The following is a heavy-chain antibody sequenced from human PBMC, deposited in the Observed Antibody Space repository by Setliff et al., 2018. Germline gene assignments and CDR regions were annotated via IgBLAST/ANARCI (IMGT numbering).Heavy chain of an antibody. CDR3: ARILGYCSGGSCYVPY. V-gene: IGHV4-39*07. J-gene: IGHJ4*02. CDR1: GDSISSSSYY. CDR2: IYYGGSA. Sequence: SETLSLTCTVSGDSISSSSYYWGWIRQPPGKGLEWIGNIYYGGSAYYNPSLKSRVTISVDTSKNQFSLKLSSVTAADTAMYYCARILGYCSGGSCYVPYWGQGTLVTV. D-gene: IGHD2-15*01.